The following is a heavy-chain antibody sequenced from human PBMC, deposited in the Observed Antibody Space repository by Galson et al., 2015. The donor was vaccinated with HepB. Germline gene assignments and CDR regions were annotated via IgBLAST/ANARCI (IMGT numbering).Heavy chain of an antibody. D-gene: IGHD5-18*01. CDR1: GFTFSSYA. CDR3: ARRYDYFDY. Sequence: SLRLSCAASGFTFSSYAMSWVRQAPGKGLEWVSAISGSGASTYYTDSVKGRFTISRDNSKNTLYLQMNSLRAEDTAVYYCARRYDYFDYWGQGTLVTVPS. V-gene: IGHV3-23*01. CDR2: ISGSGAST. J-gene: IGHJ4*02.